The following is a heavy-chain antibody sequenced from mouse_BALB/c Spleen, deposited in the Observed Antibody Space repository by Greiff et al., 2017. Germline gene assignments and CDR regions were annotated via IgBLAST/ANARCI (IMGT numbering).Heavy chain of an antibody. CDR3: ARCFMIIPSSYWYFDV. V-gene: IGHV5-9*03. D-gene: IGHD2-4*01. CDR1: GFTFSSYT. CDR2: ISSGGGNT. Sequence: EVQLVESGGGLVKPGGSLKLSCAASGFTFSSYTMSWVRQTPEKRLEWVATISSGGGNTYYPDSVKGRFTISRDNAKNNLYLQMSSLRSEDTALYYCARCFMIIPSSYWYFDVWGAGTTVTVSS. J-gene: IGHJ1*01.